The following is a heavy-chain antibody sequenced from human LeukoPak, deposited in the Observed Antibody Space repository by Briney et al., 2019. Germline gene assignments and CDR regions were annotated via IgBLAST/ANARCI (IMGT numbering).Heavy chain of an antibody. CDR3: AKATTAMEAYYFGY. Sequence: QSGGSLRLSCAASGFTVSSNYMSWVRQAPGKGLEWVSAISGSGGSTYYADSVKGRFTISRDNSKNTLYLQMNSLRAEDTAVYYCAKATTAMEAYYFGYWGQGTLVTVSS. V-gene: IGHV3-23*01. CDR2: ISGSGGST. J-gene: IGHJ4*02. CDR1: GFTVSSNY. D-gene: IGHD5-18*01.